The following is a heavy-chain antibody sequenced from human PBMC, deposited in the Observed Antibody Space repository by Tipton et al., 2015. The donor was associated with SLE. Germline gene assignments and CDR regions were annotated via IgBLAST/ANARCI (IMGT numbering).Heavy chain of an antibody. V-gene: IGHV4-39*01. Sequence: TLSLTCTVSGGSISSYYWGWIRQPPGKGLEWIGSIYYSGSTYYNPSLKSRVTISVDTSKNQFSLKLSSVTAADTAVYYCARATVTTGGWFDPWGQGTLVTVSS. J-gene: IGHJ5*02. CDR1: GGSISSYY. CDR3: ARATVTTGGWFDP. D-gene: IGHD4-17*01. CDR2: IYYSGST.